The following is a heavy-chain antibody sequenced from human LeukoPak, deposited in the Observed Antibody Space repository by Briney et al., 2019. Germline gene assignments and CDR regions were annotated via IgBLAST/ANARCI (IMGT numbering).Heavy chain of an antibody. J-gene: IGHJ6*02. CDR1: GFTFSSYA. CDR2: ISGSGGST. CDR3: AKASLVMVAAANYYYYYGMDV. V-gene: IGHV3-23*01. D-gene: IGHD2-15*01. Sequence: GGSLRLSCAASGFTFSSYAMSWVRQAPGKGLEWVSAISGSGGSTYYADSVKGRFTISRDNSKNTLYLQMNSLRAEDTAVYYCAKASLVMVAAANYYYYYGMDVWGQGTTVTVSS.